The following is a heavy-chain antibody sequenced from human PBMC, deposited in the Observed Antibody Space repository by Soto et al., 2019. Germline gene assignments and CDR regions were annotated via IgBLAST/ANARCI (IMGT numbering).Heavy chain of an antibody. J-gene: IGHJ6*02. V-gene: IGHV3-23*01. CDR1: GFTFSSNA. Sequence: PGGSLRLSCEASGFTFSSNAMTWVRQAPGKGLEWVSAISDSGGSTYYADSVAGRFTISRDNSRHTLYLQMNSLRAEDTAIYYCARVQYSGSYYYYYGMDVWGQGTTVTVSS. D-gene: IGHD1-26*01. CDR2: ISDSGGST. CDR3: ARVQYSGSYYYYYGMDV.